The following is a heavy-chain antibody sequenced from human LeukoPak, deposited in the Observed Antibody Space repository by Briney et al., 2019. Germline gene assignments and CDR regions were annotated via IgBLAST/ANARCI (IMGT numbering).Heavy chain of an antibody. V-gene: IGHV1-69*04. CDR2: IIPILGIA. CDR3: ARESLTPGSTIRGGSYFDY. J-gene: IGHJ4*02. D-gene: IGHD3-10*01. Sequence: SVKVSCKASGGTFSSYAISWVRQAPGQGLEWMGRIIPILGIANYAQKFQGRVTITADKSTSTAYMELSSLRSEDTAVYYCARESLTPGSTIRGGSYFDYWGQGTLVTVSS. CDR1: GGTFSSYA.